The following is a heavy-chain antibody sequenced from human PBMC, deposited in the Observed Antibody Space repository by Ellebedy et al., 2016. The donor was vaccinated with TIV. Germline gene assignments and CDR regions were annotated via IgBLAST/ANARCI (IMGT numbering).Heavy chain of an antibody. Sequence: SETLSLXCSVYGGSFSDYYWGWIRQSPGKGLEWIGEINHSGSTNYNPSLRSRVTISVDTPKNEFSLRMSSVTAADTAIYYCARAQGRLHLPAASRWFNPWGQGTLVTVSS. V-gene: IGHV4-34*01. CDR3: ARAQGRLHLPAASRWFNP. J-gene: IGHJ5*02. CDR2: INHSGST. D-gene: IGHD6-13*01. CDR1: GGSFSDYY.